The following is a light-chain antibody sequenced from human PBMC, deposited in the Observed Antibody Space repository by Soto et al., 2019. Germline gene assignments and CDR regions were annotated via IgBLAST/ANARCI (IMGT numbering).Light chain of an antibody. Sequence: IQMTQSPSSRSLCVGDRAAITWWASQSISSYLHWYQQKPGKAPNLLIYAASNLQSGVPSRFSASASGTDGTITLNSLQQEDGSTYYGQQGYSTTWTFGQGTKVDIK. CDR3: QQGYSTTWT. CDR2: AAS. J-gene: IGKJ1*01. CDR1: QSISSY. V-gene: IGKV1-39*01.